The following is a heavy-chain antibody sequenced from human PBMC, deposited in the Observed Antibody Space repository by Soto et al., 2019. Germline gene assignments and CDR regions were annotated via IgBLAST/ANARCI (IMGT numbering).Heavy chain of an antibody. D-gene: IGHD6-13*01. J-gene: IGHJ4*02. Sequence: ASVKVSCKASGYTFTSYGISWVRQAPGQGLEWMGWISAYNGNTNYAQKLQGRVTMTTDTSTSTAYMELRSLRSDDTAVYYCARAPPWSIAAGTAFDYWGQGTLVTVSS. V-gene: IGHV1-18*01. CDR2: ISAYNGNT. CDR3: ARAPPWSIAAGTAFDY. CDR1: GYTFTSYG.